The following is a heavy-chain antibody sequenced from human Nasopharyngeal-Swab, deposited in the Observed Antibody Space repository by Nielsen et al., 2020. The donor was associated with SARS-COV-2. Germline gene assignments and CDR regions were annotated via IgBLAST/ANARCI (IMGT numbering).Heavy chain of an antibody. CDR3: ARGPRILTGYRRGWFDP. CDR1: GGSFSGYY. CDR2: INHSGST. Sequence: SETLSLTFAVYGGSFSGYYWSWIRQPPGKGLEWIGEINHSGSTNYNPSLKSRVTISVDTSKNQFSLKLSSVTAADTAVYYCARGPRILTGYRRGWFDPWGQGTLVTVSS. V-gene: IGHV4-34*01. D-gene: IGHD3-9*01. J-gene: IGHJ5*02.